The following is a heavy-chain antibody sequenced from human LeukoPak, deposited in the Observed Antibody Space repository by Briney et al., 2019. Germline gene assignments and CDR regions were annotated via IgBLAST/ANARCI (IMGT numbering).Heavy chain of an antibody. CDR2: INPNSGGT. V-gene: IGHV1-2*02. D-gene: IGHD3-22*01. Sequence: ASVKVSCKASGYTFTGYYMHWVRQAPGQGLEWMGWINPNSGGTNYAQKFQGRVTMTRDTSISTAYMELSRLKSDDTAVHYCARGGRDSSGSFQHWGQGTLVTVSS. CDR1: GYTFTGYY. CDR3: ARGGRDSSGSFQH. J-gene: IGHJ1*01.